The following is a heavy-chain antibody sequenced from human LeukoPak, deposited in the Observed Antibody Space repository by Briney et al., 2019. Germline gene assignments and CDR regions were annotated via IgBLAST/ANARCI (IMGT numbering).Heavy chain of an antibody. D-gene: IGHD3-22*01. CDR2: ISSSSSTI. CDR1: GFTFSSYS. CDR3: AKVMYDSSGYYYLNYFDY. J-gene: IGHJ4*02. V-gene: IGHV3-48*01. Sequence: GGSLRLSCAASGFTFSSYSMNWVRQAPGKGLEWVSYISSSSSTIYYADSVKGRFTISRDNSKNTLYLQMNSLRAEDTAVYYCAKVMYDSSGYYYLNYFDYWGQGTLVTVSS.